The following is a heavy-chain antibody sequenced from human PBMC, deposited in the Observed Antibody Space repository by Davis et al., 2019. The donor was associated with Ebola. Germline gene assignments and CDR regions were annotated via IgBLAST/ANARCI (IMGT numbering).Heavy chain of an antibody. CDR1: GFIFSHHW. CDR2: IRQGASET. CDR3: VPGTWI. J-gene: IGHJ4*02. Sequence: GGSLRLSCATSGFIFSHHWMSWVRQVPGKGLECVANIRQGASETYYVDSVKGRFTVSRDNAKNSLYLQMNSLRAEDTGIYYCVPGTWIRGQGTLVTVSS. D-gene: IGHD5-18*01. V-gene: IGHV3-7*01.